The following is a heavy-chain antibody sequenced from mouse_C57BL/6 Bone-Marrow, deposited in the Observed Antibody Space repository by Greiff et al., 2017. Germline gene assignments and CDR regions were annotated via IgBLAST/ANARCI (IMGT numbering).Heavy chain of an antibody. V-gene: IGHV1-50*01. Sequence: QVQLQQSGAELVKPGASVTLSCKASGYTFTSYWMQWVKQRPGQGLEWIGEIDPSDSYTNYNQKFKGKATLTVDTSSSTAYMQLSSLTSEDSAVYYCARPYYYGFAYWGQGTLVTVSA. CDR3: ARPYYYGFAY. CDR2: IDPSDSYT. D-gene: IGHD1-1*01. J-gene: IGHJ3*01. CDR1: GYTFTSYW.